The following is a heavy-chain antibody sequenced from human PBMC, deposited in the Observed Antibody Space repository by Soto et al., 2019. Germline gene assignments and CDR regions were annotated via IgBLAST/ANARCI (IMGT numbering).Heavy chain of an antibody. CDR2: ISDTGTRT. Sequence: EVQLLESGGGLVQPGESLRLSCAASRFTFSSYAMSWVRQAPGKGLEWVSAISDTGTRTYYADSVRGRFTLSRDNSKNTLSLQMNSLRAEDTAVYYCAKRWPTVTLPAFDAWGQGTMVTVSS. J-gene: IGHJ3*01. V-gene: IGHV3-23*01. CDR1: RFTFSSYA. CDR3: AKRWPTVTLPAFDA. D-gene: IGHD4-4*01.